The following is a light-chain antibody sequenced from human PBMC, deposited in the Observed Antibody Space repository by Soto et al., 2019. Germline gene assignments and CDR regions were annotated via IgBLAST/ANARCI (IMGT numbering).Light chain of an antibody. J-gene: IGKJ1*01. CDR3: QQYDDSMT. CDR2: GAS. V-gene: IGKV3-20*01. Sequence: EIVLTQSPGTLPLSPGERATLSCRASQSISSNYLAWYQQKPGQAPRLLIYGASTRATGIPDRFSGSGSGTDFTLTISRLEPEDFAVYHCQQYDDSMTFGQGTKVDIK. CDR1: QSISSNY.